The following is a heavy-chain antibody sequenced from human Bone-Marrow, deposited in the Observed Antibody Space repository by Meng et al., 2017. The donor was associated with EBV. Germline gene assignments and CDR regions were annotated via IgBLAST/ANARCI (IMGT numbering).Heavy chain of an antibody. CDR2: IYHSGST. V-gene: IGHV4-4*02. Sequence: QGKLTGSGPGLVKPSGTLSLTCAVSGGSIRSSNWWSWVRQPPGKGLEWIGEIYHSGSTNYNPSLKSRVTISVDKSKNQFSLKLSSVTAADTAVYYCARAWSVTSGFDPWGQGTLVTVSS. CDR3: ARAWSVTSGFDP. J-gene: IGHJ5*02. CDR1: GGSIRSSNW. D-gene: IGHD2-21*02.